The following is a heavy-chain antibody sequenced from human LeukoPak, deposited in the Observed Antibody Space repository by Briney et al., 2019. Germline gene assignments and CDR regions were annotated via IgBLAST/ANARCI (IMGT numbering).Heavy chain of an antibody. CDR1: GGSFSDYF. V-gene: IGHV4-34*01. CDR3: ARDSQPTPYSSSFLRAFDI. J-gene: IGHJ3*02. D-gene: IGHD6-13*01. CDR2: INHGGGT. Sequence: SETLSLTCAVYGGSFSDYFWNWIRQPPGKGLEWIGEINHGGGTRYNPSLKSRATISVDTSKKQFSLNLTSVTAADTAVYYCARDSQPTPYSSSFLRAFDIWGQGTMVTVSS.